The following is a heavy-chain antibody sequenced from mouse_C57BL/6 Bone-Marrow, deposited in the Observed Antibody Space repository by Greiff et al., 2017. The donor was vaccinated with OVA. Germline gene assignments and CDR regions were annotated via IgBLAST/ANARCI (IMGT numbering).Heavy chain of an antibody. CDR1: GYTFTSYW. J-gene: IGHJ1*03. CDR2: IHPNSGST. Sequence: QVQLQQPGAELVKPGASVKLSCKASGYTFTSYWMHWVKQRPGQGLEWIGMIHPNSGSTNYNEKFKSKATLTVDKSSSTAYMQLSSLTSEDSAVYYCATPYGSSRYFDVWGTGTTVTVSS. CDR3: ATPYGSSRYFDV. D-gene: IGHD1-1*01. V-gene: IGHV1-64*01.